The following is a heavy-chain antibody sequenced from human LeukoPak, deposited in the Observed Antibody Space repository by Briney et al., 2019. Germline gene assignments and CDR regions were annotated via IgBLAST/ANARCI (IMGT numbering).Heavy chain of an antibody. CDR1: GGSISSSSYY. V-gene: IGHV4-39*07. CDR2: IYYSGST. CDR3: ARLLRRSGTIAIYYFDY. D-gene: IGHD1-14*01. Sequence: SSETLSLTRTVSGGSISSSSYYWGWIRQPPGKGLEWIGSIYYSGSTYYNPSLKSRVTISVDTSKNQFSLKLSSVTAADTAVYYCARLLRRSGTIAIYYFDYWGQGTLVTVSS. J-gene: IGHJ4*02.